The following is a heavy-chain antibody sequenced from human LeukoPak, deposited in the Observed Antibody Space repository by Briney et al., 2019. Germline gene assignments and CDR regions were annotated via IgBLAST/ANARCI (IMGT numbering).Heavy chain of an antibody. CDR2: INHSGST. J-gene: IGHJ6*03. Sequence: SETLSLTCAVYGGSFSGYYWSWIRQPPGKGLEWIGEINHSGSTNYNPSLKSRVTISVDTSKNQFSLKLSSVTAADTAVYYCARGVVRGQPYYYYYMDVWGKGTTVTVSS. D-gene: IGHD3-10*01. CDR1: GGSFSGYY. V-gene: IGHV4-34*01. CDR3: ARGVVRGQPYYYYYMDV.